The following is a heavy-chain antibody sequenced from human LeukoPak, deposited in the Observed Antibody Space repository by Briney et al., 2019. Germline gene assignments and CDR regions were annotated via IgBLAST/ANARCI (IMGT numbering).Heavy chain of an antibody. CDR1: GFTFSRYW. J-gene: IGHJ5*02. D-gene: IGHD3-22*01. CDR2: INPDGSTT. CDR3: ARVLSGSWDWFDP. V-gene: IGHV3-74*01. Sequence: GESLRLSCAASGFTFSRYWIHWVRQAPGKGLEWVSRINPDGSTTTYADSVKGRFTISRDNVKNTVYLQMNSLRVEDTAVYYCARVLSGSWDWFDPWGQGTPVTVSS.